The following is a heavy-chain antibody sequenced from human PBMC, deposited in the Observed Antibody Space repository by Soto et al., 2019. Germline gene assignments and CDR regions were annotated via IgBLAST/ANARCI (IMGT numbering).Heavy chain of an antibody. CDR3: AGHWEGGRNYYNGMDX. V-gene: IGHV3-23*01. D-gene: IGHD1-26*01. CDR1: GFTFDNYG. CDR2: ISGSAFSI. J-gene: IGHJ6*02. Sequence: GGSLRLSFVASGFTFDNYGMSWVRQAPGKGLEWVSGISGSAFSINYEDSVKVRFTISIDNSKNTMYLQMNSLRAEDTAVYYCAGHWEGGRNYYNGMDXWGQGTTVTVS.